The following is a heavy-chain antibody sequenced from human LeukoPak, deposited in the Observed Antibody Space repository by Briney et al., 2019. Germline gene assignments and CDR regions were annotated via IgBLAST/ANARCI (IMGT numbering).Heavy chain of an antibody. CDR2: INHSGST. J-gene: IGHJ6*02. Sequence: PSETLSLTCAVYGGSFSGYYWSWIRQPPGKGLEWIGEINHSGSTNYHPSLKSRVTISVDTSKNQFSLKLSSVTAADTAVYYCARVVVVAATTGYYYYGMDVWGQGTTVTVSS. CDR1: GGSFSGYY. CDR3: ARVVVVAATTGYYYYGMDV. D-gene: IGHD2-15*01. V-gene: IGHV4-34*01.